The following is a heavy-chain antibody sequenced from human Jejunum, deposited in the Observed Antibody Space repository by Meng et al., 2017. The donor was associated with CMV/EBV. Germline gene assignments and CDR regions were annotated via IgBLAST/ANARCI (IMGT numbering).Heavy chain of an antibody. J-gene: IGHJ3*02. Sequence: ISRYYWSWIRQPPGKGLEWIGSIYSSGRTHYTPSLKSRVPISVDTSKTQFSLRLSSVTAADTAVYYCARDGHFDFWSALPSDAFDIWGQGTMVTVSS. CDR1: ISRYY. CDR2: IYSSGRT. CDR3: ARDGHFDFWSALPSDAFDI. V-gene: IGHV4-59*01. D-gene: IGHD3-3*01.